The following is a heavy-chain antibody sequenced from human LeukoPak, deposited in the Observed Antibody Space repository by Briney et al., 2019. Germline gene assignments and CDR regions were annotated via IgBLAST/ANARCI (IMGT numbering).Heavy chain of an antibody. CDR3: ARSYYDFWSGYVNWFDP. CDR1: GGSISSGGYS. J-gene: IGHJ5*02. D-gene: IGHD3-3*01. Sequence: PSETLSLTCAVSGGSISSGGYSWSWIRQPPGKGLEWIGYIYYSGSTNYNPSLKSRVTISVDTSKNQFSLKLSSVTAADTAVYYCARSYYDFWSGYVNWFDPWGQGTLVTVSS. V-gene: IGHV4-61*08. CDR2: IYYSGST.